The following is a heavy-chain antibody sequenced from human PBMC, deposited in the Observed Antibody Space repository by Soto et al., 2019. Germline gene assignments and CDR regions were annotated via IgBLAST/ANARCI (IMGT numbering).Heavy chain of an antibody. Sequence: SETLSLTCTVSGGSASSSDYYWGWLRQPPGKELEWIGAVYYSGTTYYMPSLKSRVTISVDTSKNHFSLNLRSVTAADTAVYYCARQTGGFGYYFDYWGQGALVTVSS. CDR3: ARQTGGFGYYFDY. V-gene: IGHV4-39*01. CDR1: GGSASSSDYY. J-gene: IGHJ4*02. CDR2: VYYSGTT. D-gene: IGHD3-16*01.